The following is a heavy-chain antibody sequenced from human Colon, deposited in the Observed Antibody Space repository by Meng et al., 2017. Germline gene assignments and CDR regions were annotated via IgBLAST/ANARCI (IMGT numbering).Heavy chain of an antibody. CDR2: IYYSGST. Sequence: VHRQGPGPGLVRPCETLSLPCTVSGGSESSGSYYWSWIRQPPGKGLEWIGYIYYSGSTNYNPSLKSRVTISVDTSKNQFSLKLSSVTAADTAVYYCARGASDYDFDYWGQGTLVTVSS. CDR3: ARGASDYDFDY. D-gene: IGHD3-22*01. CDR1: GGSESSGSYY. J-gene: IGHJ4*02. V-gene: IGHV4-61*01.